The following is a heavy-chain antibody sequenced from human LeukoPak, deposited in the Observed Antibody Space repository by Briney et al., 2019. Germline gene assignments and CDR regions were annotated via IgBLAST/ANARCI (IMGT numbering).Heavy chain of an antibody. V-gene: IGHV1-18*01. CDR1: GYTFTSYG. Sequence: GASVKVSCKASGYTFTSYGLSWVRQAPGQGLEWMGWINTYNGNTNYAQKFQGRVTMTTDTSTSTAYMELSSLRFDDTAVHYCARGVGAGSWYFDFWGRGTLVIVSS. D-gene: IGHD1-26*01. CDR3: ARGVGAGSWYFDF. CDR2: INTYNGNT. J-gene: IGHJ2*01.